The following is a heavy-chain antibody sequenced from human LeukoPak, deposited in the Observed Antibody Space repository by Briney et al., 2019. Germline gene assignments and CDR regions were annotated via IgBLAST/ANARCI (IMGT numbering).Heavy chain of an antibody. CDR3: ARAAEYCGGDCYEDY. CDR2: ISSSSSYI. V-gene: IGHV3-21*01. Sequence: GGSLRLSCAASGFTFSSYSMNWVRQAPGKGLEWVSSISSSSSYIYYADSVKGRFTISRDNAKNSLYLQMNSLRAEDTAVYYCARAAEYCGGDCYEDYWGQGTLVTVSS. CDR1: GFTFSSYS. J-gene: IGHJ4*02. D-gene: IGHD2-21*02.